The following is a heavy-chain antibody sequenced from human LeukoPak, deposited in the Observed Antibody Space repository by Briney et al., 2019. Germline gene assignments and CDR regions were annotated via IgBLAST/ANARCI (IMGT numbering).Heavy chain of an antibody. Sequence: PGRSLRLSCAASGFTFDDYAMHWVRQAPGEGLEWVSSISWNSGIIGYADTVEGRFTISRDNAKNSLYLQMNSLRAEDTALYYCAKSVVPGRTGAFDIWGQGTMVTVSP. D-gene: IGHD2-2*01. J-gene: IGHJ3*02. V-gene: IGHV3-9*01. CDR1: GFTFDDYA. CDR3: AKSVVPGRTGAFDI. CDR2: ISWNSGII.